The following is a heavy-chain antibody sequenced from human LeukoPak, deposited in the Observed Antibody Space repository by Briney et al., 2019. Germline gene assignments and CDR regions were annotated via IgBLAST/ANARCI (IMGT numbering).Heavy chain of an antibody. V-gene: IGHV3-7*01. CDR2: IKRDGSEK. D-gene: IGHD2/OR15-2a*01. CDR3: ARDIALLAGEDFDY. J-gene: IGHJ4*02. CDR1: GFTFSSYW. Sequence: GGSLRLSCAASGFTFSSYWMSWVRQAPGKGLGWVANIKRDGSEKYYVDSVKGRFTISRDNAKNSLYLQMNSLRAEDTAVYYCARDIALLAGEDFDYWGQGTLVTVSS.